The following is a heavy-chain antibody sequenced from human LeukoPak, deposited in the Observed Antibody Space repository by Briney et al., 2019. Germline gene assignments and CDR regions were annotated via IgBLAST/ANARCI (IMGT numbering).Heavy chain of an antibody. CDR2: ISGPGTTI. Sequence: GGSLRLSCAASGFTFSSYEMNWVRQAPGKGLEWVSYISGPGTTISYADSVQGRFTISRDNAKNSLYLQVNTLRVEDSAVYYCARGKYTAAFDIWGQGTMVTVSS. V-gene: IGHV3-48*03. CDR1: GFTFSSYE. J-gene: IGHJ3*02. CDR3: ARGKYTAAFDI. D-gene: IGHD5-18*01.